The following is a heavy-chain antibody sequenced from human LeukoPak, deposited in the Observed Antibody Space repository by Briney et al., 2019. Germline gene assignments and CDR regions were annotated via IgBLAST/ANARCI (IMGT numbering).Heavy chain of an antibody. J-gene: IGHJ4*02. CDR3: ARVFRKSLAD. CDR2: MYYSGST. CDR1: GDSIDSADYS. D-gene: IGHD1-14*01. Sequence: PSETLSLTCTVSGDSIDSADYSWSWIRQPPGKGLEWIGYMYYSGSTFYGPSLKSRSTISLDTSKNQFSLKLSSVTAADTAVYYCARVFRKSLADWGQGILVTVSS. V-gene: IGHV4-30-4*08.